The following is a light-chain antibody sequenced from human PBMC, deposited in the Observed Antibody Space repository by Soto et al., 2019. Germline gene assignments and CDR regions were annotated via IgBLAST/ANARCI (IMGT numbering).Light chain of an antibody. CDR1: SSDVGDYNY. CDR3: SSYSSNGSLI. V-gene: IGLV2-14*01. CDR2: EVN. Sequence: QSALAQPASVSGSPGQSITISCTGASSDVGDYNYVSWYQHHPGKAPKLLIYEVNNRPSGVSDRFSGSKSGNVASLTISWLQAEDEADYYCSSYSSNGSLIFGPGTKVTVL. J-gene: IGLJ1*01.